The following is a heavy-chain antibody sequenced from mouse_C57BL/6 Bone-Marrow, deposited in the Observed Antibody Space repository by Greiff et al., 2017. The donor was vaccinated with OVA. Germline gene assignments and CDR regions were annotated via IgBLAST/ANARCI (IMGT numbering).Heavy chain of an antibody. D-gene: IGHD2-4*01. CDR3: ARRGYYEYFDV. J-gene: IGHJ1*03. CDR1: GFTFTSYW. V-gene: IGHV1-55*01. Sequence: VQLQQPWAELVKPGASVKMSCKASGFTFTSYWITWVIQRPGQGLEWVGDFYPGSGSTNYNEKFKGKATLTVATSSSTAYMQLSRLTSEDSAVYYCARRGYYEYFDVWGTGTTVTVSS. CDR2: FYPGSGST.